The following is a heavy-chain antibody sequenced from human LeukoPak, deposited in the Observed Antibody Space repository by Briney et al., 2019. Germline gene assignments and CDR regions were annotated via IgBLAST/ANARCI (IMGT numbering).Heavy chain of an antibody. D-gene: IGHD6-19*01. V-gene: IGHV3-48*03. J-gene: IGHJ4*02. Sequence: GGSLRLSCGASGFIFSSHEMKWVRQAPGKGLEWVSYISSSGSTKYYADSVKGRFTISRDNAKNSLYLQVNSLRAEDTAVYYCARISGWYLDYWGQGTLVTVSS. CDR3: ARISGWYLDY. CDR2: ISSSGSTK. CDR1: GFIFSSHE.